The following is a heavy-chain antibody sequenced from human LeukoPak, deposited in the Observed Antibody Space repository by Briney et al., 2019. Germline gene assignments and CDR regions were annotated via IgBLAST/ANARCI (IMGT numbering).Heavy chain of an antibody. D-gene: IGHD2-15*01. J-gene: IGHJ4*02. CDR1: GFTFSNYG. CDR3: AREYCSGGICYVFDY. CDR2: ISSRGSTI. V-gene: IGHV3-48*02. Sequence: PGGPLRLSCAASGFTFSNYGMNWVRQAPGKGLEWVSYISSRGSTIFYADSVKGRFTISRDNGKNSLYPQMNSLRDEDTAVYYCAREYCSGGICYVFDYWGQGTLVTVSS.